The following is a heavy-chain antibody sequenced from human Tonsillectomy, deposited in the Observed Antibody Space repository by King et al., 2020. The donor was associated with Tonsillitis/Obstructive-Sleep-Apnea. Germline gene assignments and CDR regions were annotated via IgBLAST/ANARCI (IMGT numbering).Heavy chain of an antibody. Sequence: QLQESGPGLVRPSETLSLTCSVSGGSVSSSTYYWGWIRQPPGKGLEWIGSVYYSGCTYYNPSLKSRVTMSVDTSNNQFSLKLSSVTATDTAVYYCARHVVYSLSYNWFDPWGQGTLVTVSS. V-gene: IGHV4-39*01. J-gene: IGHJ5*02. CDR3: ARHVVYSLSYNWFDP. D-gene: IGHD4-11*01. CDR1: GGSVSSSTYY. CDR2: VYYSGCT.